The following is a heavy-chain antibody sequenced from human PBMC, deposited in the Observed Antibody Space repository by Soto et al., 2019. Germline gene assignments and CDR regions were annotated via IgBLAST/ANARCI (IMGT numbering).Heavy chain of an antibody. CDR2: IHYRGTT. CDR3: ARVRDSFGLDV. V-gene: IGHV4-31*03. D-gene: IGHD2-15*01. J-gene: IGHJ6*02. Sequence: QVQLQESGPGLVKSSETLSLTCNVSGGSITGAYYWNWIRQHPGKGLEWIGSIHYRGTTDYNPSLKSRIAISLDRSKNQLALKLSSVTAADTAVYYCARVRDSFGLDVWGQGTTVTVSS. CDR1: GGSITGAYY.